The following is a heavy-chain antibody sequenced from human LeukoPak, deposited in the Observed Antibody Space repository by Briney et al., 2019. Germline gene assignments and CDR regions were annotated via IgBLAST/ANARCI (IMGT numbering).Heavy chain of an antibody. J-gene: IGHJ4*02. D-gene: IGHD3-22*01. Sequence: PGGSLRLSCAASGFTFSSYWMHWVRQAPGKGLVWVSRINSDGSSTSYADSVKGRFTISRDNAKNTLYLQMSSLRAEDTAVYYCAMGPYYYDSSGYDYWGQGTLVTVSS. CDR1: GFTFSSYW. V-gene: IGHV3-74*01. CDR3: AMGPYYYDSSGYDY. CDR2: INSDGSST.